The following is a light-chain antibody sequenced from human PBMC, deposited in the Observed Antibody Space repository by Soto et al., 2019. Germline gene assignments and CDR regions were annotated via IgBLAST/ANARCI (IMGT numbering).Light chain of an antibody. CDR1: QVISSN. Sequence: DIQMTQSPSSLSASVGDRVTITCRASQVISSNLAWYQQRPGKVPKLLIYTASTLQSGVPSRFSGSGSGTDFTLTISSLQPVDVAIYYCLKYKSAPLTFGGGTRVEIK. V-gene: IGKV1-27*01. J-gene: IGKJ4*01. CDR2: TAS. CDR3: LKYKSAPLT.